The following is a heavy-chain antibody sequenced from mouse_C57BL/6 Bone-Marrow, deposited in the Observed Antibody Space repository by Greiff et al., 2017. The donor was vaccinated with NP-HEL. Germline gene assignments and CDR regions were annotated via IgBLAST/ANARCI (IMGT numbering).Heavy chain of an antibody. CDR1: GYTFTSYG. V-gene: IGHV1-81*01. CDR3: ARNPPYYYGSSYWYFDV. J-gene: IGHJ1*03. Sequence: VQLQESGAELARPGASVKLSCKASGYTFTSYGISWVKQRTGQGLEWIGEIYPRSGNTYYNEKFKGKATLTADKSSSTAYMERRSLTSEDSAVYFCARNPPYYYGSSYWYFDVWGTGTTVTVSS. CDR2: IYPRSGNT. D-gene: IGHD1-1*01.